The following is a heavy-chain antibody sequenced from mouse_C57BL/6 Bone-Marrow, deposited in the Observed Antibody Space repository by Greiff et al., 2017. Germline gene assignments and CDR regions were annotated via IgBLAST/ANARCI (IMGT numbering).Heavy chain of an antibody. CDR2: ISSGGSYT. CDR3: ARRGYYGSIFYWYFDV. D-gene: IGHD1-1*01. V-gene: IGHV5-6*01. J-gene: IGHJ1*03. CDR1: GFTFSSYG. Sequence: EVQRVESGGDLVKPGGSLKLSCAASGFTFSSYGLSWVRQTPDKRLEWVATISSGGSYTYYPDSVKGRFTISRDTAKNTLYLQMSSLKSEYTAMYYCARRGYYGSIFYWYFDVWGTGTTVTVSS.